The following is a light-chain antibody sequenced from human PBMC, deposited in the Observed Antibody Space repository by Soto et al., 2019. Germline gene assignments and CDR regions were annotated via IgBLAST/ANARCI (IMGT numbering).Light chain of an antibody. CDR2: GAS. V-gene: IGKV3-15*01. CDR1: QSVSSS. J-gene: IGKJ1*01. CDR3: QQYNSWPLT. Sequence: EVVMTQSPATLSVSPGEGATLSCRASQSVSSSLDWYQQKPAQAPRLLIYGASTMDTGVPATFSGSGSGTEFTLTINSLQSEDFAVYYCQQYNSWPLTFGQGTKVEIK.